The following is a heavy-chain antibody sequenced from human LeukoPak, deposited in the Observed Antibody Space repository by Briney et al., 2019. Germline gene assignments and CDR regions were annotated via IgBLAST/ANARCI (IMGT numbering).Heavy chain of an antibody. CDR3: ARGGITGTTAI. CDR1: GGSISSSSYY. CDR2: IYYSGST. Sequence: PSETLSLTCTVSGGSISSSSYYWGWIRLPPGKGLEWIGSIYYSGSTYYNPSLKSRVTISVDTSKNQFSLKLSSVTAADTAVYYCARGGITGTTAIWGQGTMVTVSS. V-gene: IGHV4-39*07. J-gene: IGHJ3*02. D-gene: IGHD1-20*01.